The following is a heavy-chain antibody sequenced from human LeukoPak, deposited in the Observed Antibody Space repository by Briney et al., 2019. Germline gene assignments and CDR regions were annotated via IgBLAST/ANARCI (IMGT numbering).Heavy chain of an antibody. CDR2: ISSSSSYI. V-gene: IGHV3-21*06. CDR3: ARGPISVVAALGIFDY. Sequence: PGRSLRLSCAASGFTFSSYSMNWVRQAPGKGLEWVSSISSSSSYIYYADSVKGRFTFSRDNAKNSLYLQMNSLRAEDTAMYYCARGPISVVAALGIFDYWGQGTLVTVSS. J-gene: IGHJ4*02. D-gene: IGHD2-15*01. CDR1: GFTFSSYS.